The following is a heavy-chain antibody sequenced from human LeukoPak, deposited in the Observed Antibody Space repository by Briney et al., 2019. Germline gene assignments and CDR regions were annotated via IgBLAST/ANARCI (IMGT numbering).Heavy chain of an antibody. D-gene: IGHD2-8*01. V-gene: IGHV3-53*04. J-gene: IGHJ4*02. CDR3: TRVLSGVNPFDY. CDR1: GFTVSSNY. CDR2: IYSGGST. Sequence: GGSLRLSCAVSGFTVSSNYMSWVRQPPGKGLEWVSVIYSGGSTYYADSVKGRFTISRHDSRDTLYLQMNSLRVEDTAVYYCTRVLSGVNPFDYWGRGTLVTVSS.